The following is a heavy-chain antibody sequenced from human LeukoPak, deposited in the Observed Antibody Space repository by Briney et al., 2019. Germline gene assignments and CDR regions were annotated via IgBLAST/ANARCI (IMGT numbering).Heavy chain of an antibody. CDR1: GFTFSRYD. V-gene: IGHV3-13*03. Sequence: QTGGSLRLSCAACGFTFSRYDMDWVRQATGKGLEWVSPTGPAGDTFYPGSVKGQFTFSRDNAKNTLYLQMNSLRAEDTAVYYCARTSAARYAFDIWGQGTMVTVSS. D-gene: IGHD6-6*01. CDR2: TGPAGDT. J-gene: IGHJ3*02. CDR3: ARTSAARYAFDI.